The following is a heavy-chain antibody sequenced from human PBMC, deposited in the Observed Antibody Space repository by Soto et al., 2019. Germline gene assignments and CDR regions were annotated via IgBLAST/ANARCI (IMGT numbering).Heavy chain of an antibody. Sequence: EVQLVESGGGLVQPGGSLRLSCAASGFTFSRYVMHWVRQAPGKGLEYVSAISSNGGSTYYANSVKGRFTISRDNSKSTLYLQMGSLRAEDMAVYFCARGVVVVTATYGMDVWGQGTTVTVSS. CDR1: GFTFSRYV. V-gene: IGHV3-64*01. J-gene: IGHJ6*02. D-gene: IGHD2-21*02. CDR2: ISSNGGST. CDR3: ARGVVVVTATYGMDV.